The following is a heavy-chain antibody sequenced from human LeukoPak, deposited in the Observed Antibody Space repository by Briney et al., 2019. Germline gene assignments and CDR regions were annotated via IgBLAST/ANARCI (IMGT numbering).Heavy chain of an antibody. V-gene: IGHV3-21*01. D-gene: IGHD3-16*01. Sequence: GGSLRLSCAASGFTFSSYSMKWVRQAPGKGLEWVSSISRSSSYIYYADSVKGRFTISRDNAKNTLYLQMNSLRAEDTALYYCAKPNDYVWGSPPNDYWGQGTLVTVSS. CDR1: GFTFSSYS. CDR3: AKPNDYVWGSPPNDY. J-gene: IGHJ4*02. CDR2: ISRSSSYI.